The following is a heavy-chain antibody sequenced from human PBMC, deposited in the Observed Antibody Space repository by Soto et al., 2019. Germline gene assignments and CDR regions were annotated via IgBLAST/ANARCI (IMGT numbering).Heavy chain of an antibody. V-gene: IGHV1-58*02. Sequence: QMQLVQSGPEVKKPGTSVKVSCKASGFTFTSSAMQWVRQARGQRLEWIGWIVVGSGNTNYAQKFQERVTITRDMSTSTAYMELSSPRSEDTAVYYCAAEVGSGSTTNYYYMDVWGKGTTVTVSS. J-gene: IGHJ6*03. CDR1: GFTFTSSA. CDR2: IVVGSGNT. CDR3: AAEVGSGSTTNYYYMDV. D-gene: IGHD1-26*01.